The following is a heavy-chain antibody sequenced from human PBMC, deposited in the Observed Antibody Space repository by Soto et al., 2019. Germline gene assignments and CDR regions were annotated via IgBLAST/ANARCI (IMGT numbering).Heavy chain of an antibody. Sequence: GGSLRLSCAASGFTFSNAWMSWVRQAPGKGLEWVGRIKSKTDGGTTDYAAPVKGRFTISRDDSKNTLYLQMNSLKTEDTAVYYCTTGSSSSPEYYYYGMDVWGQGTTVTVSS. CDR3: TTGSSSSPEYYYYGMDV. CDR2: IKSKTDGGTT. J-gene: IGHJ6*02. CDR1: GFTFSNAW. V-gene: IGHV3-15*01. D-gene: IGHD6-6*01.